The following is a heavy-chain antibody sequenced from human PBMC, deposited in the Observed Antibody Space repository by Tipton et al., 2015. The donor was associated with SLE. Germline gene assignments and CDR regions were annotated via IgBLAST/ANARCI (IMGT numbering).Heavy chain of an antibody. J-gene: IGHJ3*02. V-gene: IGHV4-34*01. Sequence: TLSLTCAVYGGSFRGYYWSWIRQPPGKGLEWIGEINHSGSTNYNPSLKSRVIISVDTSKNQFSLKLSSVTAADTAVYYCAREAEIGVVIMGAFDIWGQGTMVTVSS. CDR2: INHSGST. D-gene: IGHD3-3*01. CDR3: AREAEIGVVIMGAFDI. CDR1: GGSFRGYY.